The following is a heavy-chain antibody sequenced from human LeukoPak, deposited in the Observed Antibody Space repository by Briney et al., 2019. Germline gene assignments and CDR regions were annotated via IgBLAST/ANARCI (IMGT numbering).Heavy chain of an antibody. D-gene: IGHD3-22*01. V-gene: IGHV3-30*02. CDR3: AKVGLYYDSSGYYDY. Sequence: GGSLRLSCAASGFTFSSYGMHWVRQAPGKGLEWVAFIRYDGSNKYYADSVKGRFTISRDNAKNSLYLQMNSLRAEDTALYYCAKVGLYYDSSGYYDYWGQGTLVTVSS. CDR1: GFTFSSYG. J-gene: IGHJ4*02. CDR2: IRYDGSNK.